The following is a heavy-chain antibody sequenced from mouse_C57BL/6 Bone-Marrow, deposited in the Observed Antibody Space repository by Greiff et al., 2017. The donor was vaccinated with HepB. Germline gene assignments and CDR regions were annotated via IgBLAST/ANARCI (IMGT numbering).Heavy chain of an antibody. D-gene: IGHD1-1*01. J-gene: IGHJ3*01. V-gene: IGHV1-50*01. CDR1: GYTFTSYW. Sequence: QVHVKQPGAELVKPGASVKLSCKASGYTFTSYWMQWVKQRPGQGLEWIGEIDPSDSYTNYNQKFKGKATLTVDTSSSTAYMQLSSLTSEDSAVYYCARPSYYYGSRGGTWFAYWGQGTLVTVSA. CDR2: IDPSDSYT. CDR3: ARPSYYYGSRGGTWFAY.